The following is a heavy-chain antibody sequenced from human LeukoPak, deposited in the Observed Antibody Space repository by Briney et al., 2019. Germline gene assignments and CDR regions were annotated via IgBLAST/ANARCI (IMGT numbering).Heavy chain of an antibody. CDR1: GFTFSSYS. CDR2: ISSSSSYI. D-gene: IGHD5-12*01. J-gene: IGHJ5*02. V-gene: IGHV3-21*01. CDR3: ARDPSGYSGYDQFDP. Sequence: GGSLRLSCAASGFTFSSYSMNWVRQAPGKGLEWVSSISSSSSYIYYADSVKGRFTISRDNAKNSLYLQMNSLRAEDTAVCYCARDPSGYSGYDQFDPWGQGTLVTVSS.